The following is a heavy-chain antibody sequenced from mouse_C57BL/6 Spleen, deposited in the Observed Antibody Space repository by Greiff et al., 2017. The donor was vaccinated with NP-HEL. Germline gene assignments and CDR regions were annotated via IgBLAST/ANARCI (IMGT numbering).Heavy chain of an antibody. D-gene: IGHD6-5*01. Sequence: QVQLKQPGAELVKPGASVKLSCKASGYTFTSYWMHWVKQRPGQGLEWIGLIHPNSGSTNYNEKFKSKATLTVDKSSSTAYMQRSSLTSEDSAVYYCAYAGFAYWGQGTLVTVSA. CDR2: IHPNSGST. CDR1: GYTFTSYW. CDR3: AYAGFAY. V-gene: IGHV1-64*01. J-gene: IGHJ3*01.